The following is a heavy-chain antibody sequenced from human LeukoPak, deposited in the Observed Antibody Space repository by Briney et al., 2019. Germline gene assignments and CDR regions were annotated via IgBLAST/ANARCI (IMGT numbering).Heavy chain of an antibody. CDR3: AKDRVKSGSYPNFDY. D-gene: IGHD1-26*01. Sequence: GGSLRLSCAASGFTFRSYSMNWVRQAPGKGLEWVSAISGSGGSTYYADSVKGRFTISRDNSKNTLYLQMNSLRAEDTAVYYCAKDRVKSGSYPNFDYWGQGTLVTVSS. CDR2: ISGSGGST. CDR1: GFTFRSYS. V-gene: IGHV3-23*01. J-gene: IGHJ4*02.